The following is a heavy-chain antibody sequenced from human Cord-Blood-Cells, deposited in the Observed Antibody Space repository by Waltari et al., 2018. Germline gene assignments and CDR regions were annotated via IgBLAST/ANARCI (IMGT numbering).Heavy chain of an antibody. V-gene: IGHV4-34*01. CDR1: GGSFSGYY. D-gene: IGHD6-13*01. J-gene: IGHJ1*01. CDR2: INHSGST. CDR3: ARMSHSSHHHYSSSWYGYFQH. Sequence: QVQLQQWGAGLLKPSETLYLTCAGYGGSFSGYYWSWIRQPPGKGLEWIGEINHSGSTNYNPSLKSRVTISVDTSKNQFSLKLSSVTAADTAVYYCARMSHSSHHHYSSSWYGYFQHWGQGTLVTVSS.